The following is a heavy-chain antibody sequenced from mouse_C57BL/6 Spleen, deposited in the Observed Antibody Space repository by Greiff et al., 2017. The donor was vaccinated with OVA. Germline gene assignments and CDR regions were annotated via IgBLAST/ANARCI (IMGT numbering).Heavy chain of an antibody. CDR1: GYTFTSYW. CDR2: IDPSDSYT. D-gene: IGHD2-2*01. Sequence: QVQLKESGAELVKPGASVKLSCKASGYTFTSYWMQWVKQRPGQGLEWIGEIDPSDSYTNYNQKFKGKATLTVDTSSSTAYMQLSSLTSEDSAVYYCANGYDVGAWFAYWGQGTLVTVSA. J-gene: IGHJ3*01. V-gene: IGHV1-50*01. CDR3: ANGYDVGAWFAY.